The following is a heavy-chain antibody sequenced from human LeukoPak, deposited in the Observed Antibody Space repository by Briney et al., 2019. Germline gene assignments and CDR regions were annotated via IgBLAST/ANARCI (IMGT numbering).Heavy chain of an antibody. J-gene: IGHJ4*02. CDR2: IYAGGST. D-gene: IGHD3-10*01. V-gene: IGHV3-66*01. CDR1: GFRVTNDY. Sequence: SGGSLRLSCAVSGFRVTNDYMNWVRQAPGKGLEWVSIIYAGGSTYYADSVKGRFTISRDNSKNTVYLQMNRLRAEDTAVYYCARDKSLLWFADWGQGTLVTVSS. CDR3: ARDKSLLWFAD.